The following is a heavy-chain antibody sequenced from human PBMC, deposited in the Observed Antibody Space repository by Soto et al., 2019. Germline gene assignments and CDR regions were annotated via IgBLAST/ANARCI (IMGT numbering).Heavy chain of an antibody. V-gene: IGHV4-31*03. CDR2: IYYSGST. D-gene: IGHD3-9*01. CDR1: GGSISSGGYY. J-gene: IGHJ6*02. CDR3: ARVPYYDILTGYVGYYYYGMDV. Sequence: PSETLSLTCTVSGGSISSGGYYWSWISQHPGKGLEWIGYIYYSGSTYYNPSLKSRVTISVDTSKNQFSLKLSSVTAADTAVYYCARVPYYDILTGYVGYYYYGMDVWGQGTTVTVSS.